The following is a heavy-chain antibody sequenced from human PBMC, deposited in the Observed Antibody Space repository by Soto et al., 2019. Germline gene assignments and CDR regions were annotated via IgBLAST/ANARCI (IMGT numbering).Heavy chain of an antibody. CDR2: INPISGGT. D-gene: IGHD3-22*01. CDR1: GYTFTDHY. CDR3: AREIYSYDNIGYYPPPGY. J-gene: IGHJ4*02. Sequence: ASVKVSCKASGYTFTDHYLHWVRQAPGQGLEWMGWINPISGGTDYAQNFQGRVTMTRDTSISTAYMELSSLRSDDTAVYYCAREIYSYDNIGYYPPPGYWGQGTLVTVSS. V-gene: IGHV1-2*02.